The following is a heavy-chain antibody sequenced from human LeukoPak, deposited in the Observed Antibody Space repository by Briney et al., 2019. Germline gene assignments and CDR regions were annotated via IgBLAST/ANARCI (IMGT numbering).Heavy chain of an antibody. D-gene: IGHD2-15*01. CDR1: GFTFRNYG. V-gene: IGHV3-23*01. J-gene: IGHJ4*02. CDR2: ISGSGGST. CDR3: AKSSLVTPYDY. Sequence: GGSLRLSCAASGFTFRNYGMSWVRQAPGKGLEWVSAISGSGGSTYYADSVKGRFTISRDNSKNTLDLQMNSLRAEDTAVYYCAKSSLVTPYDYWGQGTLVSVSS.